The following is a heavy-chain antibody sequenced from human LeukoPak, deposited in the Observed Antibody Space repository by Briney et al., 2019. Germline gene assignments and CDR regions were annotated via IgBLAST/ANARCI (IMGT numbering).Heavy chain of an antibody. CDR1: GYTFTGYY. CDR3: VPSKWELLLGAY. CDR2: ISPNSGGT. D-gene: IGHD1-26*01. Sequence: ASVKVSCKASGYTFTGYYMHWVRQAPGQGLEWMGWISPNSGGTNYAQKFQGRVTMTRDTSISTAYMELSRLRSDDTAVYYCVPSKWELLLGAYWGQGTLVTVSS. J-gene: IGHJ4*02. V-gene: IGHV1-2*02.